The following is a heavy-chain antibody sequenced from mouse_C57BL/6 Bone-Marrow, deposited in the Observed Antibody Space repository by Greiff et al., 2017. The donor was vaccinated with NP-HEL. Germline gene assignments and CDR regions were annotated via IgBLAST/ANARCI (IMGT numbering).Heavy chain of an antibody. Sequence: EVKLVESEGGLVQPGSSMKLSCTASGFTFSDYYMAWVRQVPEKGLEWVANINYDGSSTYYLDSLKSRFIISRDNAKNILYLQMSSLKSEDTATYYCARDPLITTVVPDWYFDVWGTGTTVTVSS. CDR3: ARDPLITTVVPDWYFDV. J-gene: IGHJ1*03. CDR1: GFTFSDYY. CDR2: INYDGSST. D-gene: IGHD1-1*01. V-gene: IGHV5-16*01.